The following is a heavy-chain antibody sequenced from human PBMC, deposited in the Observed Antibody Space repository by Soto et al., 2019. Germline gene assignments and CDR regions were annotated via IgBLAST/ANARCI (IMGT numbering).Heavy chain of an antibody. CDR1: GGSISSYY. CDR2: IYYSGST. V-gene: IGHV4-59*01. J-gene: IGHJ5*02. D-gene: IGHD6-13*01. Sequence: SETLSLTCTVSGGSISSYYWSWIRQPPGKGLEGIGYIYYSGSTNYNPSLKSRVTISVDTSKNQFSLKLSSVTAADTAVYYCGRVRSSSGWFDPWGQGTLVTVSS. CDR3: GRVRSSSGWFDP.